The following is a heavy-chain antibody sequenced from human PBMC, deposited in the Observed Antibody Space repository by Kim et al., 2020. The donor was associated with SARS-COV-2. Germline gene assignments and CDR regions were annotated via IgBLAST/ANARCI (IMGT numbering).Heavy chain of an antibody. Sequence: NPSLKSRVTISVDTSKNQFSLKLSSVTAADTAVYYCARELLYFPGGGVDPWGQGTLVTVSS. CDR3: ARELLYFPGGGVDP. J-gene: IGHJ5*02. D-gene: IGHD3-10*02. V-gene: IGHV4-31*02.